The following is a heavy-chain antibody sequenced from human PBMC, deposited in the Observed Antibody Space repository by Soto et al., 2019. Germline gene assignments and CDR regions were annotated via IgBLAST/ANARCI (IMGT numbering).Heavy chain of an antibody. V-gene: IGHV4-59*01. D-gene: IGHD6-6*01. J-gene: IGHJ5*02. Sequence: SETLSLTCTVSGGSISSYYWSWIRQPPGKGLEWIGYIYYSGSTNYNPSLKSRVTISVDTSKNQFSLKLSSVTAADTAVYYCARDHAGSRWFDPWGQGTLVTVSS. CDR1: GGSISSYY. CDR2: IYYSGST. CDR3: ARDHAGSRWFDP.